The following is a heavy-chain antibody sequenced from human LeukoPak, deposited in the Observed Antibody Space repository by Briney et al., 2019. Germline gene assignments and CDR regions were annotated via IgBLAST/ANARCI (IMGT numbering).Heavy chain of an antibody. CDR2: INPNSGGT. J-gene: IGHJ6*03. V-gene: IGHV1-2*02. CDR1: GYTFTGYY. Sequence: ASVKVSCKASGYTFTGYYMHWVRQAPGQGLEWMGWINPNSGGTNYAQKFQGRVTMTRDTSISTAYMELSRLRSDDTAVYYCARAEYSRPLCYYYYMDVWGKGTTVTVSS. CDR3: ARAEYSRPLCYYYYMDV. D-gene: IGHD6-6*01.